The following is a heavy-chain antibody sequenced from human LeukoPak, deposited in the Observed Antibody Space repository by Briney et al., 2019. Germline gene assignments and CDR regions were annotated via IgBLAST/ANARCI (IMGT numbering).Heavy chain of an antibody. V-gene: IGHV4-39*07. Sequence: SETLSLTCTVSGGSISSDNYYWGWIRQPPGKGLEWIGSIYYSGSTYYNPSLKSRVTISVDTSKNQFSLKLSSVTAADTAVYYCAGSYSGSYLGKYYFDYWGQGTLVTVSS. CDR2: IYYSGST. J-gene: IGHJ4*02. CDR3: AGSYSGSYLGKYYFDY. D-gene: IGHD1-26*01. CDR1: GGSISSDNYY.